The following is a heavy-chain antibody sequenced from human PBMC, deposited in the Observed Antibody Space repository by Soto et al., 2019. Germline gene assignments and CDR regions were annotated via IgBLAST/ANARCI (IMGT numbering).Heavy chain of an antibody. CDR3: ARDIGYDYGGNSVKYYFDY. D-gene: IGHD4-17*01. V-gene: IGHV1-69*08. CDR1: GGTFSSYT. Sequence: QVQLVQSGAEVKKPGSSVKVSCKASGGTFSSYTISWVRQAPGQGLEWMGRIIPILGIANYAQKFQGRVTITADKSTSTAYMELSSLRSEDTAVYYCARDIGYDYGGNSVKYYFDYWGQGTLVTVSS. J-gene: IGHJ4*02. CDR2: IIPILGIA.